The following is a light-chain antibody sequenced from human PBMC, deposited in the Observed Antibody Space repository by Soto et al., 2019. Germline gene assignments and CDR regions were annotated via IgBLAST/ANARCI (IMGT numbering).Light chain of an antibody. V-gene: IGKV1-33*01. Sequence: DIQMTQSPSSLSASIGDRVILTCQASQDIANSLNWYQHKPGKAPKILIYDASNLERGVPARFRGSRSGTDFSFTLSSLQTEDIATYYCQQYENLPPTFGQGTRLEIK. CDR2: DAS. CDR3: QQYENLPPT. CDR1: QDIANS. J-gene: IGKJ5*01.